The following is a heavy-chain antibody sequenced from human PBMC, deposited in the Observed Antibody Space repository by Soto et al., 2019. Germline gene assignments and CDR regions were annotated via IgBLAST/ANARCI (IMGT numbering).Heavy chain of an antibody. CDR1: GFTFSSYA. Sequence: GGSLRLSCAASGFTFSSYAMSWVRQAPGKGLEWVSAISGSGGSTYYADSVKGRFTISRDNSKNTLYLQMNSLRAEDTAVYYCAKDLAIFGVVMDAFDIWGQGTMVTVSS. D-gene: IGHD3-3*01. CDR2: ISGSGGST. CDR3: AKDLAIFGVVMDAFDI. V-gene: IGHV3-23*01. J-gene: IGHJ3*02.